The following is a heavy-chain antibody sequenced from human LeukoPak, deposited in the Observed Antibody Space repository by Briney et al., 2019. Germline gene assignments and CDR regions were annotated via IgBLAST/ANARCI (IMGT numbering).Heavy chain of an antibody. V-gene: IGHV3-53*01. Sequence: PGASLRLSWAASGFAVSSTDMSWVRQAPGKGLEWVSVIYSGGNTIYADSVKGRFTISRDNSKNTVHLQMNSLRAEDTAVYYCAKSNPPDPAWGQGILVTVSS. J-gene: IGHJ5*02. D-gene: IGHD1-14*01. CDR1: GFAVSSTD. CDR3: AKSNPPDPA. CDR2: IYSGGNT.